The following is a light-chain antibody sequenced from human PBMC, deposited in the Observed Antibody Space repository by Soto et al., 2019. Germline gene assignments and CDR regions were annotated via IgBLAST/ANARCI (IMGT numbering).Light chain of an antibody. CDR1: QSISSY. V-gene: IGKV1-5*01. CDR2: DAS. J-gene: IGKJ1*01. CDR3: QNYNSYSEE. Sequence: DIQMTQSPSSLSASVLDIVTITCRASQSISSYLNLYQQKPGKAPKLLIYDASNLETGVPSRFSGSGSGTEFTLTISSLQPDDFATYYCQNYNSYSEEFGQGTKVDIK.